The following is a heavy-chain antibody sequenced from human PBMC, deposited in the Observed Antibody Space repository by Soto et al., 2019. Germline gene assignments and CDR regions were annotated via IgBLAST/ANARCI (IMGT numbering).Heavy chain of an antibody. CDR2: IRPNNGNT. J-gene: IGHJ4*02. D-gene: IGHD3-10*01. CDR1: GYTFSIYG. CDR3: VRDVDGSGSYYTDY. Sequence: GAAEKVSCKASGYTFSIYGINWVRQAPGQGLEWMGWIRPNNGNTKYAQNLQGRVTMTTDTSKSTAYLELKSLRADDTAVDYCVRDVDGSGSYYTDYWGPGTLVTVSS. V-gene: IGHV1-18*01.